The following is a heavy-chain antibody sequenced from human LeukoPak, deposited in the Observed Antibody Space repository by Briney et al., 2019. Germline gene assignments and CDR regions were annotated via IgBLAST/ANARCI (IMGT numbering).Heavy chain of an antibody. Sequence: SGTLSLTCAVYGGSFSGYYWSWIRQPPGKGLEWIGEINHSGSSKYIPSLKSRVTISVDTSKNQFSLKLSSVTAADTAVYYCARRVGRYFGERAYYYNYMDVWAKGTTVTISS. J-gene: IGHJ6*03. D-gene: IGHD3-10*01. CDR3: ARRVGRYFGERAYYYNYMDV. V-gene: IGHV4-34*01. CDR1: GGSFSGYY. CDR2: INHSGSS.